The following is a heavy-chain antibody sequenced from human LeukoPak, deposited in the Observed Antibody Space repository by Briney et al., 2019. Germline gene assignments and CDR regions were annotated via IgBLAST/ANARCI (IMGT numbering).Heavy chain of an antibody. CDR1: GYSISSGYY. V-gene: IGHV4-38-2*02. CDR2: IYHSGST. CDR3: ARDYGDLNAFDI. D-gene: IGHD4-17*01. Sequence: PSETLSLTCTVSGYSISSGYYWGWIRQPPGKGLEWIGSIYHSGSTYYNPSLKSRVTMSVDTSKNQFSLKLSSVAAADTAVYYCARDYGDLNAFDIWGQGTMVTVSS. J-gene: IGHJ3*02.